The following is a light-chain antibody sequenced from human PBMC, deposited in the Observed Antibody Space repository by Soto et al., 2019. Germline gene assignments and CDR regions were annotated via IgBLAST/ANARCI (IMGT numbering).Light chain of an antibody. CDR1: SSDVGGYNY. CDR3: SSYTSSSTVV. Sequence: QSALTQPASVSGSPGQSITISCTGTSSDVGGYNYVSWYQQHPDKVPKLIIYDVSNRPSGVSNRFSGSKSGNTASLTISGLQAEDEALYYCSSYTSSSTVVFGGGTKVTV. CDR2: DVS. J-gene: IGLJ3*02. V-gene: IGLV2-14*01.